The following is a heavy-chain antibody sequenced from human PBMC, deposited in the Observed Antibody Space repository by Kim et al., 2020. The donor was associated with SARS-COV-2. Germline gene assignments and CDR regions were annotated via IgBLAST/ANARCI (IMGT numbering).Heavy chain of an antibody. V-gene: IGHV4-39*01. CDR3: ARPLIAAAGTRDYFDY. D-gene: IGHD6-13*01. J-gene: IGHJ4*02. Sequence: SETLSLTCTVSGGSISSSSYYWGWIRQPPGKGLEWIGSIYYSGSTYYNPSLKSRVTISVDTSKNQFSLKLSSVTAADTAVYYCARPLIAAAGTRDYFDYWGQGTLVTVSS. CDR1: GGSISSSSYY. CDR2: IYYSGST.